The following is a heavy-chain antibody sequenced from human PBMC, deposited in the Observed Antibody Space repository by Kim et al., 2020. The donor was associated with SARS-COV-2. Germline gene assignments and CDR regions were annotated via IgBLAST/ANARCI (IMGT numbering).Heavy chain of an antibody. Sequence: GGSLRLSCAASGFTFSSYAMSWVRQAPGKGLEWVSAISGSGGSTYYADSVKGRFTISRDNSKNTLYLQMNSLRAEDTAVYYCATYSGSYSPLSYFDYWGQGTLVTVSS. CDR2: ISGSGGST. CDR1: GFTFSSYA. D-gene: IGHD1-26*01. V-gene: IGHV3-23*01. J-gene: IGHJ4*02. CDR3: ATYSGSYSPLSYFDY.